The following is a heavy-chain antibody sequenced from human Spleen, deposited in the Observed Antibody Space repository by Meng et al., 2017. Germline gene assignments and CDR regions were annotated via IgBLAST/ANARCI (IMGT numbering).Heavy chain of an antibody. Sequence: SVKVSCKASGGTFSSYTISWVRQAPGQGLEWMGRIIPILGIANYAQKSQGRVTITADKSTSTAYMELSSLRSDDTAMYYCVREGAAGTIDYWGHGTLVTVSS. V-gene: IGHV1-69*04. CDR3: VREGAAGTIDY. D-gene: IGHD1/OR15-1a*01. J-gene: IGHJ4*01. CDR1: GGTFSSYT. CDR2: IIPILGIA.